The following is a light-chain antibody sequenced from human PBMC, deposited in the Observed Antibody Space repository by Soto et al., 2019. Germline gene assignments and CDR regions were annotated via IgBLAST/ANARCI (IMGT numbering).Light chain of an antibody. J-gene: IGKJ1*01. Sequence: EIVMTQSPATLSMSPGERVTLSCRASQSVSSSLAWHQQKPGQAHRLLIYGASTRATGVPDRFSGSVSGTEFTLTISSLQSEDFAVYSCQQYNKWPWTFGQGTKVEIK. CDR3: QQYNKWPWT. CDR2: GAS. V-gene: IGKV3-15*01. CDR1: QSVSSS.